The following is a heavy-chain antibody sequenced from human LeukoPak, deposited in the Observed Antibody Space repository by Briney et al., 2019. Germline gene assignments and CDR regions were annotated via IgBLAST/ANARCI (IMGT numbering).Heavy chain of an antibody. J-gene: IGHJ4*02. Sequence: SETLSLTCAVYGGSFSGYYWSWIRQPPGKGLEWIGEINHSGSTNYNPSLKSRVTISVDTSKNQFSLKLSSVTAADTAVYYCARQHRITMVRGATADYWGQGTLVTVSS. V-gene: IGHV4-34*01. CDR2: INHSGST. CDR3: ARQHRITMVRGATADY. D-gene: IGHD3-10*01. CDR1: GGSFSGYY.